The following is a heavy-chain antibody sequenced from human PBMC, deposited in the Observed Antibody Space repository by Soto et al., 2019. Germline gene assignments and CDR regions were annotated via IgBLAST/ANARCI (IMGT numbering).Heavy chain of an antibody. V-gene: IGHV1-2*04. CDR2: INPNSGGT. D-gene: IGHD6-13*01. J-gene: IGHJ4*02. Sequence: ASVKVSCKASGYTFTGYYMHWVRQAPGQGLEWMGWINPNSGGTNYAQKFQGWVTMTRDTSISTAYMELSRLRSDDTAVYYCAREAFGSSWPIDPFDYWGQGTLVTVSS. CDR1: GYTFTGYY. CDR3: AREAFGSSWPIDPFDY.